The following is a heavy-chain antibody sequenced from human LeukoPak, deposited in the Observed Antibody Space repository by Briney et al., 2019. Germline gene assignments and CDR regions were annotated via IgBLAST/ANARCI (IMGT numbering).Heavy chain of an antibody. V-gene: IGHV3-23*01. Sequence: GGSLRLSCAASGFTFSSYAMSWVRQAPGKGLEWVSTISGSGAGTYYADSVKGRFTISRDNSKNTLYLQMNSLRAEDTAVYYCARDRRIAARRSLSYYYYYMDVWGKGTTVTVSS. D-gene: IGHD6-6*01. CDR3: ARDRRIAARRSLSYYYYYMDV. CDR1: GFTFSSYA. CDR2: ISGSGAGT. J-gene: IGHJ6*03.